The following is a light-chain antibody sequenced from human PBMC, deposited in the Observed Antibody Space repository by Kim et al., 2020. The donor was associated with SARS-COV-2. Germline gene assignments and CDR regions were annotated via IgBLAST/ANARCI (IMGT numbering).Light chain of an antibody. V-gene: IGLV1-40*01. CDR2: GNS. J-gene: IGLJ1*01. Sequence: PWQRVTISCTGSSSKSVAGYVVHWYQHLPGTAPKLLFYGNSNRPSGVPDRFSASKSGTSASLAITGLQAEDEADYYCQSYDSSLDVFGTGTKVTVL. CDR3: QSYDSSLDV. CDR1: SSKSVAGYV.